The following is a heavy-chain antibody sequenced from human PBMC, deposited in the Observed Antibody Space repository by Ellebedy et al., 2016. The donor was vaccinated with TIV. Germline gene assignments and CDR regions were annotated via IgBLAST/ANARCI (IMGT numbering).Heavy chain of an antibody. Sequence: GESLKISCVGSGFSFRSYWMSWVRQAPGKGLEWVANMRQDGGDKYYVDSVKGRFTISRDNAKSSLYLQMNSVRAEDTAVYYCATDGSYGDHLSPAHAFVSWGQGTTVTVSS. CDR3: ATDGSYGDHLSPAHAFVS. CDR1: GFSFRSYW. V-gene: IGHV3-7*01. J-gene: IGHJ3*01. D-gene: IGHD1-26*01. CDR2: MRQDGGDK.